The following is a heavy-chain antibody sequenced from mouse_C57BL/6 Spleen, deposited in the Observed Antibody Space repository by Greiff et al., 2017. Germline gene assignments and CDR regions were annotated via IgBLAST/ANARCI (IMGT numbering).Heavy chain of an antibody. CDR2: IYPGDGDT. D-gene: IGHD2-10*01. CDR1: GYAFSSSW. V-gene: IGHV1-82*01. J-gene: IGHJ2*01. Sequence: QVQLQQSGPELVKPGASVKISCKASGYAFSSSWMNWVKQRPGKGLEWIGRIYPGDGDTNYNGKFKGKATLTADKSSSTAYMQLSSLTSEDSAVYFCARTGLLFLFFDYWGQGTTLTVSS. CDR3: ARTGLLFLFFDY.